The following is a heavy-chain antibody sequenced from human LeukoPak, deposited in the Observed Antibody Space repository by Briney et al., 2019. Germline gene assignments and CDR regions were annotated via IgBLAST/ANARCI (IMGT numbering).Heavy chain of an antibody. Sequence: GGSLRLSCVVSGITLSNYGMSWVRQAPGKGLEWVSGISERGGSTNYADSVKGRFIISRDTSKNTVYLQMNSLRVEDTAVYYCAKASWVSSTDAVRWGQGTLVTVSS. J-gene: IGHJ4*02. D-gene: IGHD3-16*01. CDR1: GITLSNYG. CDR3: AKASWVSSTDAVR. CDR2: ISERGGST. V-gene: IGHV3-23*01.